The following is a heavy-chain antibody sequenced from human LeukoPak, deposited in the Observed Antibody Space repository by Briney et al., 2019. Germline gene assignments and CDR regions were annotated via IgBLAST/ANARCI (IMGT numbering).Heavy chain of an antibody. V-gene: IGHV1-2*04. Sequence: GASVKVSCKASGYTFTGYYMHWVRQAPGQGLEWMGWINPNSGGTNYAQKFQGWVTMTRDTSISTAYMELSRLRSDDTAVYYCARDNMVRAKGDAFDIWGQGTMVTVSS. CDR3: ARDNMVRAKGDAFDI. J-gene: IGHJ3*02. CDR1: GYTFTGYY. CDR2: INPNSGGT. D-gene: IGHD3-10*01.